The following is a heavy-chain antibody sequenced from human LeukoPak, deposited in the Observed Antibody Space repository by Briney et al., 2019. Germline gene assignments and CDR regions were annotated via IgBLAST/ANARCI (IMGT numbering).Heavy chain of an antibody. CDR3: TTSSPFIRTYYYYYMDV. D-gene: IGHD3-10*01. Sequence: GGSLRLSCAASGFSFSNYWMHWVRQAPGKGLVWVSRINSDGSSTSYADSVKGRFTISRDNAKNTLYLQMNSLKTEDTAVYYCTTSSPFIRTYYYYYMDVWGKGTTVTISS. V-gene: IGHV3-74*01. CDR2: INSDGSST. CDR1: GFSFSNYW. J-gene: IGHJ6*03.